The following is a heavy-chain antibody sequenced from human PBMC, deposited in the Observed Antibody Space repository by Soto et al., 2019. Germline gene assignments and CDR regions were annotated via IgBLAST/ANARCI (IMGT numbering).Heavy chain of an antibody. Sequence: QPGGSLRLSCAASGFTFDDYAMHWVRQAPGKGLEWVSGISWNSGSIGYADSVKGRFTISRDNAKNSLYLQMNSLRAEDTALYYCAKDFEDYYDSSGYYVPAFDIWGQGTMVTVSS. CDR3: AKDFEDYYDSSGYYVPAFDI. J-gene: IGHJ3*02. V-gene: IGHV3-9*01. CDR2: ISWNSGSI. D-gene: IGHD3-22*01. CDR1: GFTFDDYA.